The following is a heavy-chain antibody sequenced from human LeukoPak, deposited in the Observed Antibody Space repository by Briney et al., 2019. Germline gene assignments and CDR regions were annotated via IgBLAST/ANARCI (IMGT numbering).Heavy chain of an antibody. J-gene: IGHJ6*02. D-gene: IGHD2-2*01. CDR1: GFTFRSAW. CDR3: TTVNREEASMDV. CDR2: IESKADGVTT. Sequence: GGSLRLSCAASGFTFRSAWLNWGRQAPGRGLEWVGRIESKADGVTTAYAAPVKGRFTISRDDSKTTLYLQMNSLKTEDTAMYYCTTVNREEASMDVWGRGTTVTVSS. V-gene: IGHV3-15*04.